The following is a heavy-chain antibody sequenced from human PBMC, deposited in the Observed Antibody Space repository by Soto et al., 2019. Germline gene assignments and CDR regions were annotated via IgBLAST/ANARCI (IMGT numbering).Heavy chain of an antibody. CDR3: ARMVRGVIGEYFQH. J-gene: IGHJ1*01. Sequence: QLQLQESGPGLVKPSETLSLTCTVSGGSISSSSYYWGWIRQPPGKGLEWIGSIYYSGSTYYNPSLKSRVTISVDPSKTQFSLKLSSVAAADTDVYYCARMVRGVIGEYFQHWGQGTLVTVSS. D-gene: IGHD3-10*01. CDR1: GGSISSSSYY. V-gene: IGHV4-39*01. CDR2: IYYSGST.